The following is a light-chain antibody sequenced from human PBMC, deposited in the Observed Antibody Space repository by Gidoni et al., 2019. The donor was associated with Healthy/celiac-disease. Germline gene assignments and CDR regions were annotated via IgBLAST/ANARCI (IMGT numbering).Light chain of an antibody. CDR3: QQSYSTPVT. Sequence: DIQMTQSPSSLSASVGDRVTITCRASQSISSYLNWYQQKPGKAPKLLIYAASSLQSGVPSRFSGSGSGTDSTLTISSLQPEDFATYYCQQSYSTPVTFXQXTKVEIK. V-gene: IGKV1-39*01. CDR2: AAS. J-gene: IGKJ1*01. CDR1: QSISSY.